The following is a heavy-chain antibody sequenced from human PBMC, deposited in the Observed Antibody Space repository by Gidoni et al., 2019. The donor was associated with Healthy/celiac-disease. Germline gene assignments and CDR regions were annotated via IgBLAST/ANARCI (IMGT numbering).Heavy chain of an antibody. Sequence: QVQLVESGGGVVQPGRSLRLSCAASGFIFSSYGMHWVRQAPGRGLKWVAVIWYDGSNKYYADSVKCRFTISRDNSKNTLYLKMNSLRAEDTAVYYCARDRDYYGMDVWGQGTTVTVSS. CDR3: ARDRDYYGMDV. V-gene: IGHV3-33*01. D-gene: IGHD3-10*01. CDR1: GFIFSSYG. CDR2: IWYDGSNK. J-gene: IGHJ6*02.